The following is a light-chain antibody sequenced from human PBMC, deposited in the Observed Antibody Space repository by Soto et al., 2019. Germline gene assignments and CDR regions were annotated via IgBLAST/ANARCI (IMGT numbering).Light chain of an antibody. CDR2: SNN. V-gene: IGLV1-44*01. J-gene: IGLJ2*01. Sequence: QSVLTQPPSASGTPGQRVTISCSGSSSNIGSNTVNWYQQLPGTAPKLVIYSNNQRPSGVPDRVSGSKSGTSASLAISGLQFEDEADYYCVAWDDSLNGYVVFGGGTKLTVL. CDR3: VAWDDSLNGYVV. CDR1: SSNIGSNT.